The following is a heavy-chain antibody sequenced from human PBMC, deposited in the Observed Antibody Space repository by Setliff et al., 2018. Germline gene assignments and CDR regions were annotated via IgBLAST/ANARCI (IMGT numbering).Heavy chain of an antibody. D-gene: IGHD3-22*01. J-gene: IGHJ5*02. CDR1: GGSISSSY. Sequence: PSETLSLTCTVSGGSISSSYWSWIRQPPGKGLEWIGYIYSSGSTNYNPSLKSRVTISVDTSKNQFSLKLSSVTAADTAVYYCARAAKYDSSSYYGIWLDPWGQGTLVTVSS. CDR3: ARAAKYDSSSYYGIWLDP. CDR2: IYSSGST. V-gene: IGHV4-59*01.